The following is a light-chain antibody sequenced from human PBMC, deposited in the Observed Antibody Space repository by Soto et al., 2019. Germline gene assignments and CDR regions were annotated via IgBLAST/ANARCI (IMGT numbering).Light chain of an antibody. CDR3: CSYAASNTFV. Sequence: QSALTQPASVSGSPGQSITISCTGTSSDVGKYNLVSWYQQHPGKAPQLIIYEGNKRPSRVSNRFSGSKSGNTASLTISGLQAEDEADYYCCSYAASNTFVFGTGTKVTVL. J-gene: IGLJ1*01. CDR2: EGN. CDR1: SSDVGKYNL. V-gene: IGLV2-23*03.